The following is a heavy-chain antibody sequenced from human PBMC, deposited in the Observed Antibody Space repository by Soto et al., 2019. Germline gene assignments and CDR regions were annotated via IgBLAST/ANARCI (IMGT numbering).Heavy chain of an antibody. D-gene: IGHD3-10*01. V-gene: IGHV4-31*03. CDR1: DDSINSGGYY. CDR3: ARNDSGSRNFDY. CDR2: ISDSGRT. J-gene: IGHJ4*02. Sequence: PSETLSLTCTVSDDSINSGGYYWSWIRQHPGKGLEWIGYISDSGRTYYNPSLKSRVTISEDTSKNQFSLKLRFVTAADTAVYYCARNDSGSRNFDYWGPGTLVTVSS.